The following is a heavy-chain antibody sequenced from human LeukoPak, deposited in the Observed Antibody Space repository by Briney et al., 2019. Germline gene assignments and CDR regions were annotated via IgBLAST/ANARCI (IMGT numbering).Heavy chain of an antibody. CDR1: GYTFTSYY. J-gene: IGHJ4*02. V-gene: IGHV1-46*01. D-gene: IGHD2-21*02. CDR2: INPSGGST. Sequence: ASVKVSCKASGYTFTSYYMHWVRQAPGEGLEWMGIINPSGGSTSYAQKFQGRVTMTRDTSISTAYMELSRLRSDDTAVYYCARAPTSYCGGDCYIFIYWGQGTLVTVSS. CDR3: ARAPTSYCGGDCYIFIY.